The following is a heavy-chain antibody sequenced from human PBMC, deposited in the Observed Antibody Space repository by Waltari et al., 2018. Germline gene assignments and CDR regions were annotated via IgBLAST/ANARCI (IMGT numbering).Heavy chain of an antibody. CDR1: GFTFTTYW. Sequence: EVDLVESGGGLVQPGGSLRRSCATSGFTFTTYWMSWVRQAPGKQLECGANITQDGSGKHYADAVRGRFTISREKAKTSLHLQPNSLRAEDTAVYYSVRDQRSTDYYYLGAWRQEPTITVSS. CDR3: VRDQRSTDYYYLGA. CDR2: ITQDGSGK. D-gene: IGHD6-25*01. V-gene: IGHV3-7*01. J-gene: IGHJ6*02.